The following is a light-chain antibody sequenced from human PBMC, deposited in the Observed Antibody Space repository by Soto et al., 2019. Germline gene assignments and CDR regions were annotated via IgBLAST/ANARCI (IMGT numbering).Light chain of an antibody. V-gene: IGLV1-51*01. CDR1: SSNVGKNF. J-gene: IGLJ2*01. CDR3: GTWDSSLTIGVI. Sequence: QSVLPQPPSVSAAPGQKVSISCSGSSSNVGKNFVSWYQHVPGKAPKLLIYDNQKRPSGIPDRFSASKSGTLATLDITGLQTGDEADYYCGTWDSSLTIGVIFGGGTKLTVL. CDR2: DNQ.